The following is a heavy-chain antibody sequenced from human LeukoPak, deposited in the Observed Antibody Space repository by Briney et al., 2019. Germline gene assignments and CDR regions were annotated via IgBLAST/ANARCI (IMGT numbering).Heavy chain of an antibody. CDR2: INHSGST. Sequence: SETLSLTCAVYGGSFSGYYWSWIRQPPGKGLEWIGEINHSGSTNYNPSLKSRVTISVDTSKNQFSLKLSSVTAADMAVYYCARHRVVPAYDPWGQGTLVTVSS. V-gene: IGHV4-34*01. CDR1: GGSFSGYY. CDR3: ARHRVVPAYDP. D-gene: IGHD2-2*01. J-gene: IGHJ5*02.